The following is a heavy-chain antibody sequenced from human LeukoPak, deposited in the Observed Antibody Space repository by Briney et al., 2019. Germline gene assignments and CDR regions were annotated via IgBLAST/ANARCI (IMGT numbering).Heavy chain of an antibody. Sequence: GGSLRLSCAASGFTFSSYGMHWVRQAPGKGLEWVAVISYDGSNKYYADSVKGRFTISRDNSKNTLYLQMNSLRAEDTAVYYCARENYGYYFDYWGQGTLVTVSS. J-gene: IGHJ4*02. CDR1: GFTFSSYG. V-gene: IGHV3-30*03. D-gene: IGHD4-17*01. CDR2: ISYDGSNK. CDR3: ARENYGYYFDY.